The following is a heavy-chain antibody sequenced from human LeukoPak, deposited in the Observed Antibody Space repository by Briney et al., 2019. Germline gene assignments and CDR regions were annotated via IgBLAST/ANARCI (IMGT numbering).Heavy chain of an antibody. V-gene: IGHV3-66*01. CDR3: ARVYSSSWLVSYYYYGMDV. CDR1: GFTVSSNY. CDR2: IYSGGST. J-gene: IGHJ6*02. Sequence: PGGSLRLSCAASGFTVSSNYMSWVRQAPGKGLEWVSVIYSGGSTYYADSVKGRFTISRDNSKNTLYLQMNSLRAEDTAVYYCARVYSSSWLVSYYYYGMDVWGQGTTVTVSS. D-gene: IGHD6-13*01.